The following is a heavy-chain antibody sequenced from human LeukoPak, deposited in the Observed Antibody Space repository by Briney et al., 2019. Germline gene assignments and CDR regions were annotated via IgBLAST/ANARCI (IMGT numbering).Heavy chain of an antibody. Sequence: GRSLRLSCAASGFPFSSYGMHWVRQAPGKGLEWVAVISYDGSNKYYADSVKGRFTISRDNSKNTLYLQMNSLRAEDTAVYYCAQARPYYYDSSGSSAFDYWGQGTLVTVSS. CDR1: GFPFSSYG. D-gene: IGHD3-22*01. CDR3: AQARPYYYDSSGSSAFDY. V-gene: IGHV3-30*18. J-gene: IGHJ4*02. CDR2: ISYDGSNK.